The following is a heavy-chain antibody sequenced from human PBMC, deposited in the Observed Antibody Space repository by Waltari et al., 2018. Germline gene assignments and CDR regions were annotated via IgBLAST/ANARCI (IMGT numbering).Heavy chain of an antibody. Sequence: QVQLVESGGGVVQPGGSLRLSCAASGFNFGRNDMHWVRQAPGKGLEWGAFIQFDASGENYAVSVKGRVTISRDNSKNTLHLQMNSLRGDDTAVYYCAKDSGNWGYAFDIWGQGTKVTVSS. J-gene: IGHJ3*02. CDR3: AKDSGNWGYAFDI. CDR2: IQFDASGE. D-gene: IGHD7-27*01. V-gene: IGHV3-30*02. CDR1: GFNFGRND.